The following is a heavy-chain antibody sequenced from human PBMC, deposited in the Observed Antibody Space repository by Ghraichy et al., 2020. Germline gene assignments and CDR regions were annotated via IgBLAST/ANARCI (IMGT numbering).Heavy chain of an antibody. CDR1: GFTFSSYG. D-gene: IGHD6-6*01. Sequence: GGSLRLSCAASGFTFSSYGMHWVRQAPGKGLEWVAVISYDGSNKYYADSVKGRFTISRDNSKNTLYLQMNSLRAEDTALYYCAKDWRRRRSSSSTTRFDYRGQGTLVTVSS. CDR3: AKDWRRRRSSSSTTRFDY. V-gene: IGHV3-30*18. J-gene: IGHJ4*02. CDR2: ISYDGSNK.